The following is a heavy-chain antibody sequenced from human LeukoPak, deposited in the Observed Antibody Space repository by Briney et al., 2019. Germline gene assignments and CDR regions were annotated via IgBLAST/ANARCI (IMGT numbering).Heavy chain of an antibody. CDR2: ISSGSSTI. CDR1: GFTFSSTS. Sequence: GGSLRLSCAASGFTFSSTSMNWVRQAPGKGLEWVSYISSGSSTIYYADSVKGRFTISRDNAKDSLYLQMNSLRAEDTAVYYCAKTYYDILTGYYYDYWGQGTLVTVSS. D-gene: IGHD3-9*01. CDR3: AKTYYDILTGYYYDY. V-gene: IGHV3-48*04. J-gene: IGHJ4*02.